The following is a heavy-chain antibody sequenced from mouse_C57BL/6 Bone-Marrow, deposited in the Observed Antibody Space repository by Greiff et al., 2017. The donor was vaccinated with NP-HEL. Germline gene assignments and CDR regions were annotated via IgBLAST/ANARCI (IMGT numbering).Heavy chain of an antibody. CDR3: ARDWGYDGVDN. CDR1: GYTFTSYW. D-gene: IGHD2-2*01. V-gene: IGHV1-55*01. CDR2: IYPGSGST. J-gene: IGHJ2*01. Sequence: QVQLQQPGAELVKPGASVKMSCKASGYTFTSYWITWVKQRPGQGLEWIGDIYPGSGSTNYNEKFKSKATLTVDTSSSPAYMQLSSLTSEDSAVYYCARDWGYDGVDNRGQGTTLTLSP.